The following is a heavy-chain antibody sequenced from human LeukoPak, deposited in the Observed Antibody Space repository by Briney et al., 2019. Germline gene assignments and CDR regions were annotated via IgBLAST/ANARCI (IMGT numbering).Heavy chain of an antibody. J-gene: IGHJ4*02. CDR3: ARHSPNWGINY. D-gene: IGHD7-27*01. CDR1: GYSISSGYY. V-gene: IGHV4-38-2*01. CDR2: IYHSGST. Sequence: SETLSLTCAVSGYSISSGYYWGWIRQPPGKGLEWIGSIYHSGSTYYNPSPKSRVTISVDTSKNQFSLKLSSVTAADTAVYYCARHSPNWGINYWGQGTLVTVSS.